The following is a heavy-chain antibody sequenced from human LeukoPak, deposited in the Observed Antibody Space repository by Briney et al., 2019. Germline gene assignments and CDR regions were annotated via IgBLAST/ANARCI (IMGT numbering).Heavy chain of an antibody. CDR1: GGSISTYY. CDR3: ARGRWLVNY. Sequence: ETSETLSLTCTVSGGSISTYYWSWIRQPVGKWLEWIGFIYYNESTNYNPSVKSRVTISADTSKNQFFLKLRSVTAADTAVYYCARGRWLVNYWGQGTLVTVSS. D-gene: IGHD6-19*01. CDR2: IYYNEST. V-gene: IGHV4-59*01. J-gene: IGHJ4*02.